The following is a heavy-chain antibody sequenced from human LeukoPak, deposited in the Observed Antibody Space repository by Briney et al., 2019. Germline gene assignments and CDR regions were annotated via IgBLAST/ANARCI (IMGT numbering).Heavy chain of an antibody. D-gene: IGHD2-2*02. CDR1: GFTFNSYV. CDR2: FNGRGGYT. J-gene: IGHJ4*02. V-gene: IGHV3-23*01. Sequence: GGTLRLSCEVSGFTFNSYVMRWVRRAAGKGLEWVSSFNGRGGYTFYADSVKGRFTLSSDNSKTTLHLQMIRLRAEDTAVYYCAKGDQPLLYGGAFDSSGQGTLVTVSS. CDR3: AKGDQPLLYGGAFDS.